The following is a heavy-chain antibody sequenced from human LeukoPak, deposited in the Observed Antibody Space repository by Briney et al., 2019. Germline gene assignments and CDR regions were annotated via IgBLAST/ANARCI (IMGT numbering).Heavy chain of an antibody. CDR3: ARDSDGFDY. CDR2: ISYDGSNK. CDR1: GFTFSSYA. J-gene: IGHJ4*02. V-gene: IGHV3-30*01. D-gene: IGHD5-24*01. Sequence: GRSLRLSCAASGFTFSSYAMHWVRQAPGKGLEWVAVISYDGSNKYYADSVKGRFTISRDNSKNTLYLQMNSLRAEDTAVYYCARDSDGFDYWSQGTLVTVSS.